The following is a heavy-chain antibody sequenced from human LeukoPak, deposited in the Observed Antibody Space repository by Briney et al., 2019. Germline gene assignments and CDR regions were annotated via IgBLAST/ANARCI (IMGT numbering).Heavy chain of an antibody. CDR3: ATDTSGIVVVPAAILHYYYGMDV. Sequence: SVKVSCKASGGTFSSYAISWVRQAPGQGLEWMGGIIPIFGTANYAQKFQGRVTITADESTSTAYMELSSLRSEDTAVYYCATDTSGIVVVPAAILHYYYGMDVWGQGTTVTVSS. D-gene: IGHD2-2*01. V-gene: IGHV1-69*13. J-gene: IGHJ6*02. CDR2: IIPIFGTA. CDR1: GGTFSSYA.